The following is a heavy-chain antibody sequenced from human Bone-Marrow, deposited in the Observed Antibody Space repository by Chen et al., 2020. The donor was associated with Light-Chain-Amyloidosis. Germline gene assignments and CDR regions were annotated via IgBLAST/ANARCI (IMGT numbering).Heavy chain of an antibody. Sequence: EVQLVQSGAEVKKPGESLKISCKGSGYSFTRYWIGWVRQMPGKGLEWMGIIYPGDSDTIYSPSFQGQVTISADKSISTAYLQWSSLKASDTAMYYCAVYDSSGYYEGANWFDPRGQGTLVTVSS. CDR3: AVYDSSGYYEGANWFDP. CDR2: IYPGDSDT. CDR1: GYSFTRYW. D-gene: IGHD3-22*01. J-gene: IGHJ5*02. V-gene: IGHV5-51*01.